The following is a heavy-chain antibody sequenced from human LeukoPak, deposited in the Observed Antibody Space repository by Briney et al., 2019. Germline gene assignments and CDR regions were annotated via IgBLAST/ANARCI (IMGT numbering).Heavy chain of an antibody. Sequence: GGSLRLSCAASGFTVSSNYMSWVRQAPGKGLAWVSVINSGGSTYYADSVKGRFTISRDNSKDTLYLQMNSLRAEDTAVYYCARDRERYCSAGSCYDFPVDAFDIWGQGTMVTVSS. CDR1: GFTVSSNY. J-gene: IGHJ3*02. V-gene: IGHV3-66*01. CDR3: ARDRERYCSAGSCYDFPVDAFDI. CDR2: INSGGST. D-gene: IGHD2-15*01.